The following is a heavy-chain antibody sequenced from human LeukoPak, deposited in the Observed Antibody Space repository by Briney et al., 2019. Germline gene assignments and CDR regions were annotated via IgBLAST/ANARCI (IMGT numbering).Heavy chain of an antibody. CDR1: GFNFNIYT. J-gene: IGHJ4*02. CDR3: AKMRGMPREAYHFDR. V-gene: IGHV3-23*01. CDR2: VGSGGTR. D-gene: IGHD1-26*01. Sequence: PGGSLRLSCAASGFNFNIYTMSWVRQAQGKGLEWISVVGSGGTRYYADSVKGRFTISRDNSANTVSLQMDSLRADDTAMYYCAKMRGMPREAYHFDRWGQGTLVAVSS.